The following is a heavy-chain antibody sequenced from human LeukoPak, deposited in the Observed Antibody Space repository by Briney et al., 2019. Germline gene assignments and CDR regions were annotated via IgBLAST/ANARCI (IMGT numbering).Heavy chain of an antibody. V-gene: IGHV1-46*01. CDR2: INPSGGST. CDR1: GYTFTSYY. J-gene: IGHJ4*02. CDR3: AREVAYCGGDCYPSLDY. D-gene: IGHD2-21*02. Sequence: ASVEVSCKASGYTFTSYYMHWVRQAPGQGLEWMGIINPSGGSTSYAQKFQGRVTMTRDTSTSTVYMELSSLRSEDTAVYYCAREVAYCGGDCYPSLDYWGQGTLVTVSS.